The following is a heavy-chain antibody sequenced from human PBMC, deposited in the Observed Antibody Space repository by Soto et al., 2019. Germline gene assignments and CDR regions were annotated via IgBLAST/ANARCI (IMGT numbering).Heavy chain of an antibody. Sequence: WVCRRFSWALAGFPSSSCSINWGRKGPGKGIKWVSSISRQSSNIYSSDSVMLRFTISRDNAKISLYLPMNSLSAEDTAVYYCAIETSTDYDFWRVYLYSYYYYGMDVWGQGTTVNVSS. CDR3: AIETSTDYDFWRVYLYSYYYYGMDV. V-gene: IGHV3-21*01. D-gene: IGHD3-3*01. CDR2: ISRQSSNI. CDR1: GFPSSSCS. J-gene: IGHJ6*02.